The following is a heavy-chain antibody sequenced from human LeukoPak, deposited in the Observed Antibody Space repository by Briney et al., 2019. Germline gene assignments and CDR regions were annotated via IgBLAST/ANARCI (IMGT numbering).Heavy chain of an antibody. CDR2: LYYSGST. Sequence: SETLSLTCSVSGGSLSSYYWSWIRQPPGKGLEWSGYLYYSGSTNYNPSPKSRVTMSVDPSKTQFSLKLTSVTAADTAVYYCARYFDWSDAFDIWGQGTMVTVSS. J-gene: IGHJ3*02. V-gene: IGHV4-59*01. CDR3: ARYFDWSDAFDI. D-gene: IGHD3-9*01. CDR1: GGSLSSYY.